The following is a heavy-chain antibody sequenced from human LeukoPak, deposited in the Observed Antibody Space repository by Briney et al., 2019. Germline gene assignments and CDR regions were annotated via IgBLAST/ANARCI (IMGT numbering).Heavy chain of an antibody. V-gene: IGHV3-15*01. CDR3: TTVPPHSSGTFDY. CDR1: GFTFSNAW. CDR2: IKSKTDGGTT. Sequence: GGSLRLSCAASGFTFSNAWMSWVRQAPGKGLEWVGRIKSKTDGGTTDYAAPVKGRFTISRDDSKNTLYLQVNSLKTEDTAVYYCTTVPPHSSGTFDYWGQGTLVTVSS. D-gene: IGHD6-19*01. J-gene: IGHJ4*02.